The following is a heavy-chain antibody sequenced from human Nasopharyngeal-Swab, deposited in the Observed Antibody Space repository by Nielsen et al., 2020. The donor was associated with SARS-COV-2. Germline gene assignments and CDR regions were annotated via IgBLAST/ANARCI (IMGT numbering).Heavy chain of an antibody. CDR1: GGSISSYY. V-gene: IGHV4-4*07. D-gene: IGHD3-3*01. CDR3: ARGSRFTIFGVVPDYYYGMDV. J-gene: IGHJ6*02. Sequence: SETLSLTCTVSGGSISSYYWSWIRQPAGKGLEWIGRIYTSGSTNYNPSLKSRVTMSVDTSKNQFSLNLSSVTAADTAVYYCARGSRFTIFGVVPDYYYGMDVWGQGTTVTVSS. CDR2: IYTSGST.